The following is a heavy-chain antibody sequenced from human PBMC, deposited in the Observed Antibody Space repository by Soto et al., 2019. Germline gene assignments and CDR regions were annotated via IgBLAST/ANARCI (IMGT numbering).Heavy chain of an antibody. D-gene: IGHD1-26*01. CDR1: GYSISGSTYY. CDR3: ARKDYSRSSPCYP. Sequence: SETLSLTCAVSGYSISGSTYYWGWIRQPPGKGLEWVGTIYFSGSTYYNTSLKNRVTMSVDTSKSHFSLRLSSVTAADTAVYFCARKDYSRSSPCYPCAQGTVVTVSA. J-gene: IGHJ5*02. V-gene: IGHV4-39*02. CDR2: IYFSGST.